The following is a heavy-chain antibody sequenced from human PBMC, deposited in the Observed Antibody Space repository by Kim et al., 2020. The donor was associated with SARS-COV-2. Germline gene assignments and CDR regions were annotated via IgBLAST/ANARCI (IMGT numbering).Heavy chain of an antibody. V-gene: IGHV5-51*01. D-gene: IGHD3-9*01. J-gene: IGHJ3*01. CDR1: GYTFTNYW. CDR2: IYPRDSDT. Sequence: GESLKISCKGSGYTFTNYWIAWVRQMPGKGLEWLGIIYPRDSDTAYSPSFQGRISISADTSINTAYLQWTSLKASDTAMYFCARPFSSYDTLTTYWPDAFPFWGQGTMVTVSS. CDR3: ARPFSSYDTLTTYWPDAFPF.